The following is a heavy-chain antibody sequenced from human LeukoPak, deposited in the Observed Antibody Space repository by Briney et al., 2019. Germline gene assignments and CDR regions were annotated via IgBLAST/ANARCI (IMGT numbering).Heavy chain of an antibody. Sequence: PSETLSLSCAVSGGSISSGGYSWSWIRQPPGKGLEWIGYIYHSGSTYYNPSLKSRVTISVDRSKNQFSLKLSSVTAADTAVHYCARLVAATRVFDYWGQGTLVTVSS. CDR3: ARLVAATRVFDY. CDR1: GGSISSGGYS. V-gene: IGHV4-30-2*01. D-gene: IGHD2-15*01. CDR2: IYHSGST. J-gene: IGHJ4*02.